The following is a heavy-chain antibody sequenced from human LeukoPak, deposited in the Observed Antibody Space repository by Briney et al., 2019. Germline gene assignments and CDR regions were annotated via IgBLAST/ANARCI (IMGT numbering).Heavy chain of an antibody. V-gene: IGHV3-30-3*01. Sequence: PGGSLRLSCAASGFTFSSYAMHWVRQAPGKGLEWVAVISYDGSNKYYADSVKGRFTISRDNSKNTLYLQMNSLRAEDTAVYYCARDGHYYDSSGYYYSLSVPDYWGQGTLVTVSS. CDR1: GFTFSSYA. CDR3: ARDGHYYDSSGYYYSLSVPDY. J-gene: IGHJ4*02. D-gene: IGHD3-22*01. CDR2: ISYDGSNK.